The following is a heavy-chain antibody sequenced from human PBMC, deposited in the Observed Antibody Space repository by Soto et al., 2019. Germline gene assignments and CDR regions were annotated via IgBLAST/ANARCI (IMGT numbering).Heavy chain of an antibody. CDR1: GGSFSGYY. Sequence: LSLTCAVYGGSFSGYYWSWIRQPPGKGLEWIGEINHSGSTNYNPSLKSRVTISVDTSKNQFSLKLSSVTAADTAVYYCARGRDHGSGSYLAYFDYWGQGTLVTVSS. D-gene: IGHD3-10*01. J-gene: IGHJ4*02. CDR2: INHSGST. CDR3: ARGRDHGSGSYLAYFDY. V-gene: IGHV4-34*01.